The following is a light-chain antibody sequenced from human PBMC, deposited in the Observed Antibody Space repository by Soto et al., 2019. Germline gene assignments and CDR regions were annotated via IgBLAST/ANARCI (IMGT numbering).Light chain of an antibody. V-gene: IGKV1-5*03. J-gene: IGKJ1*01. CDR1: QTISSW. Sequence: DIQMTQSPSTLSGSVGDRVTITCRASQTISSWLAWYQQTPGKAPKLLIYKASTLKSGVPSRFSGSGSGTEFTLTIRSLQPDDFATYYCQHYNSYSEAFGQGTKVDIK. CDR3: QHYNSYSEA. CDR2: KAS.